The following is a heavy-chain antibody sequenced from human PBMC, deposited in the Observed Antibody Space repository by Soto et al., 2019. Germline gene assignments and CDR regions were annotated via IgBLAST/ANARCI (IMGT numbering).Heavy chain of an antibody. CDR3: AKALSGYTYGPFDF. CDR1: GFTFDDYA. CDR2: INWNSGSI. J-gene: IGHJ4*02. V-gene: IGHV3-9*01. Sequence: ESGGGWVQPGRSLRLSCAASGFTFDDYAMHWVRQAPGKGLEWVSGINWNSGSIGYADSVKGRFTISRDYAKNSLYLQLNSLRAEDTALYFCAKALSGYTYGPFDFWGQGTLVTVSS. D-gene: IGHD5-18*01.